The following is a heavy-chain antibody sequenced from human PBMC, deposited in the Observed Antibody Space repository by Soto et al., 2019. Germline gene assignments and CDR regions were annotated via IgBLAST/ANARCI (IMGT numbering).Heavy chain of an antibody. Sequence: GGSLRLSCAASGFTFSDYHMTWIRQAPGKGLEWVSYINPSGTPMYYADSVKGRFTISRDNAKNSLYLQMNSLRAEDTAVYYCARLGQFDYWGQGTLVTVSS. CDR2: INPSGTPM. CDR3: ARLGQFDY. CDR1: GFTFSDYH. J-gene: IGHJ4*02. V-gene: IGHV3-11*01.